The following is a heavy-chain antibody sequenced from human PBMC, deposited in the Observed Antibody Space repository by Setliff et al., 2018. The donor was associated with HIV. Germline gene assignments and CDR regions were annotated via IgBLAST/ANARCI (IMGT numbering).Heavy chain of an antibody. D-gene: IGHD6-19*01. CDR3: ARDGSSTAVAGHVLYA. J-gene: IGHJ5*02. CDR1: GYTFSDYY. V-gene: IGHV1-2*02. Sequence: GASVKVSCKASGYTFSDYYLHWVRQAPGQGLEWMGWLNPNSGGTNYAQTFQGRVTMTRDTSISTAYMELSRLRSDDTAVYYCARDGSSTAVAGHVLYAWGQGTLVTVSS. CDR2: LNPNSGGT.